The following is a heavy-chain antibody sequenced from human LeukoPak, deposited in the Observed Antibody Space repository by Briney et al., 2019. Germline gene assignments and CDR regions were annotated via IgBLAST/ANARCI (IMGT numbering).Heavy chain of an antibody. D-gene: IGHD4-11*01. J-gene: IGHJ6*03. V-gene: IGHV3-30*18. CDR2: ISYDGSNK. Sequence: PGGSLRLSCAASGFTFSSYGMHWVRQAPGKGLEWVAVISYDGSNKYYADSVKGRFTISRDNSKNTLYLQMNSLRAKDTAVYYCAKAGYSNYVVVYYYYMDVWGKGTTVTVSS. CDR3: AKAGYSNYVVVYYYYMDV. CDR1: GFTFSSYG.